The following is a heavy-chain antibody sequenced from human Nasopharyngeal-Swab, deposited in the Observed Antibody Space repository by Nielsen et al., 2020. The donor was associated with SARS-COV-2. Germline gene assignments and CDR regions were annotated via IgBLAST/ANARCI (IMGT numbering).Heavy chain of an antibody. Sequence: ARQAPGQGLEGLGWISVFNADTNYAQKLHGRASMTTDTSTSSAYMELRSLRSDDTAVYYCAKDIEEWLVVPSLSFDYWGQGTLVTVSS. CDR3: AKDIEEWLVVPSLSFDY. J-gene: IGHJ4*02. D-gene: IGHD3-3*01. V-gene: IGHV1-18*01. CDR2: ISVFNADT.